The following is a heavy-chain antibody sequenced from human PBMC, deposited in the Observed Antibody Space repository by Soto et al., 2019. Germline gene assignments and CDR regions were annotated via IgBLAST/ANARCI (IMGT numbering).Heavy chain of an antibody. CDR1: GFTFSSYA. CDR3: VRDKAYSSSSAAPRDYYYYYGMDV. D-gene: IGHD6-6*01. V-gene: IGHV3-30-3*01. J-gene: IGHJ6*02. CDR2: ISYDGSNK. Sequence: GGSLRLSCAASGFTFSSYAMHWVRQAPGKGLEWVAVISYDGSNKYYADSVKGRFTISRDNSKNTLYLQMNSLRAEDTAVYYCVRDKAYSSSSAAPRDYYYYYGMDVWGQGTTVTVSS.